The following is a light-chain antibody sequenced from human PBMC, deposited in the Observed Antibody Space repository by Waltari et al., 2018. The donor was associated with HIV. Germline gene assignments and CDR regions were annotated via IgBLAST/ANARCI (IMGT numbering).Light chain of an antibody. CDR2: EVY. CDR1: SSDVGSYDL. V-gene: IGLV2-23*02. CDR3: SSYAGSSALVV. J-gene: IGLJ2*01. Sequence: QSALTQPASVSGSPGQSITISCTGTSSDVGSYDLASWYQQHPDKAPQLLIYEVYKRPSGVSNRFSGSKAGNTASLTISGLQAEDEADYYCSSYAGSSALVVFGGGTKVTVL.